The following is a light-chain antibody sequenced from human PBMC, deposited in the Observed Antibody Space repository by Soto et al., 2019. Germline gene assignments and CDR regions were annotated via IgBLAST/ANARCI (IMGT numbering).Light chain of an antibody. V-gene: IGLV1-47*01. Sequence: QPVLTQPPSASGTPGQGVTISCSGSSSNIGSNYVYWYQQLPGTAPKLLIYRNNQRPSGVPDRFSGSKSGTSASLGISGLRSEDEADYYCAAWDDSLSGLYVFGTGTKLTVL. J-gene: IGLJ1*01. CDR2: RNN. CDR1: SSNIGSNY. CDR3: AAWDDSLSGLYV.